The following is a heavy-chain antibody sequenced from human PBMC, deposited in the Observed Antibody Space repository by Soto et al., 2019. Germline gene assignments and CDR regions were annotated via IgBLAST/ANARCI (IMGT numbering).Heavy chain of an antibody. J-gene: IGHJ5*02. V-gene: IGHV1-8*02. CDR3: AREHYGNSAWFDP. CDR2: MNPNSGNT. Sequence: ASVKVSCKASAYTFTIYGISWVLQAPGQGLEWMGWMNPNSGNTGYAQKFQGRVTMTRNTSISTAYMELSSLRSEDTAVYYCAREHYGNSAWFDPWGQGTLVTVSS. D-gene: IGHD3-10*01. CDR1: AYTFTIYG.